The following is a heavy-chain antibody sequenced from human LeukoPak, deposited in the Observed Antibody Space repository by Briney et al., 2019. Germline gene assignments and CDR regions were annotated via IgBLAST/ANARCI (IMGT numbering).Heavy chain of an antibody. CDR1: GGSVSSGSHY. CDR3: ARIRFNCSNGVCYALDI. V-gene: IGHV4-31*03. J-gene: IGHJ3*02. CDR2: IYHSGST. Sequence: PSETLSLTCTVSGGSVSSGSHYWSWIRQPPGKGLEWIGYIYHSGSTYYNPSLKSRVTISVDTSKNQFSLEVSSVTAADTAVYHCARIRFNCSNGVCYALDIWGQGTMVTVSP. D-gene: IGHD2-8*01.